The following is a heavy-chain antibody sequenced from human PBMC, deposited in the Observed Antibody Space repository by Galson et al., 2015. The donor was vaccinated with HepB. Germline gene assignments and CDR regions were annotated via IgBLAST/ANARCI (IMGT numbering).Heavy chain of an antibody. CDR3: AKDLLKDFWSGHYYYYYYLDV. Sequence: SLRLSCAGSGFPFNIYAVTWVRQAPGRGLEWVSAISARGGSTYYADSVKGRFTISRDNSKNTVFLQMNSLRVEDTAVYYCAKDLLKDFWSGHYYYYYYLDVWGKGTTVTVS. J-gene: IGHJ6*03. D-gene: IGHD3-3*01. CDR2: ISARGGST. V-gene: IGHV3-23*01. CDR1: GFPFNIYA.